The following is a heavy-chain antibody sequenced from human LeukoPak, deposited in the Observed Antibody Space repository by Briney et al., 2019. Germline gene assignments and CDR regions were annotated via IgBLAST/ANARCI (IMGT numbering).Heavy chain of an antibody. CDR2: MYYSGST. CDR3: ARDFRGGYDFWSGYYTPYYFDY. J-gene: IGHJ4*02. V-gene: IGHV4-39*07. D-gene: IGHD3-3*01. CDR1: GGSISSSGYH. Sequence: SETLSLTCTVSGGSISSSGYHWGWIRQPPGKGLEWIGSMYYSGSTYYSPSLKSRVTISVDTSKNHFSLKLSSVTAADTAVYYCARDFRGGYDFWSGYYTPYYFDYWGQGTLVTVSP.